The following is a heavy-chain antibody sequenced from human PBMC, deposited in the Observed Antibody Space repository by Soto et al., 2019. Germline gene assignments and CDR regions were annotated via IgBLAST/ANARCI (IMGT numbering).Heavy chain of an antibody. V-gene: IGHV4-34*01. J-gene: IGHJ6*02. D-gene: IGHD4-4*01. Sequence: SETLSLTCAVYGGSFSGYYWSWIRQPPGKGLEWIGEINHSGSTNYNPSLKSRVTISVDTSKNQFSLKLSSVTAADTAVYYCARGGWDYRASYYYYGMDVWGQGTTVTVSS. CDR1: GGSFSGYY. CDR3: ARGGWDYRASYYYYGMDV. CDR2: INHSGST.